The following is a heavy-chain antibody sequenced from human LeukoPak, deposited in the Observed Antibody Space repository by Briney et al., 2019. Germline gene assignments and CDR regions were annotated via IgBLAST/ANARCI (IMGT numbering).Heavy chain of an antibody. CDR3: AREEEPQDWFDP. V-gene: IGHV1-69*13. CDR2: IIPIFGTA. Sequence: SVKVSRKASGGTFSSYAISWVRQAPGQGLEWMGGIIPIFGTANYAQKFQGRVTITADESTSTAYMELSSLRSEDTAVYYCAREEEPQDWFDPWGQGTLVTVSS. CDR1: GGTFSSYA. J-gene: IGHJ5*02.